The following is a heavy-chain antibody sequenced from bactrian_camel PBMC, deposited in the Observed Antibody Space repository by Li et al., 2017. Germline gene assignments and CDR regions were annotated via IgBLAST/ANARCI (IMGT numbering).Heavy chain of an antibody. V-gene: IGHV3S53*01. Sequence: HVQLVESGGGSVQAGGSLRLSCAASTGTFRSACMGWIRQVSGKEREGVASIDSDGETTYADSVKGRFTISRDNAKNSVYLQMNSLKLEDTAMYYCAADFGPYCSGSYLARRANFEGRGTQVTVS. CDR1: TGTFRSAC. CDR2: IDSDGET. D-gene: IGHD2*01. J-gene: IGHJ4*01.